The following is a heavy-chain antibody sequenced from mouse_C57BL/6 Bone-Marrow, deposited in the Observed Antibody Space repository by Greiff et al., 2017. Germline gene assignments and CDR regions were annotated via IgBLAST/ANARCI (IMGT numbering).Heavy chain of an antibody. CDR2: IRSKSSNYAP. CDR1: GFTFNTYA. CDR3: VSGPYYYGSSYAMDY. D-gene: IGHD1-1*01. Sequence: EVMLVESGGGLVQPKGSLKLSCAASGFTFNTYAMHWVRQAPGKGLEWVARIRSKSSNYAPYYADSVKDRFTISRDDSQSMLYLHRNNLKTEETAMYFCVSGPYYYGSSYAMDYWGQGTSVTVSS. J-gene: IGHJ4*01. V-gene: IGHV10-3*01.